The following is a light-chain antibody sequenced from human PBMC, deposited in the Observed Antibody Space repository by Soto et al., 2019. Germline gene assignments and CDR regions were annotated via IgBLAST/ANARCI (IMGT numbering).Light chain of an antibody. CDR2: KAS. Sequence: DIQMTQSPSTLSASVGYRVTITFRASQSISSWLAWYQQKPGKAPKLLIYKASSLESGVPSRFSGSGSGTEFTLTISSLQPDDFATYYCQQYSTYRTFGQGTKVDIK. CDR3: QQYSTYRT. CDR1: QSISSW. V-gene: IGKV1-5*03. J-gene: IGKJ1*01.